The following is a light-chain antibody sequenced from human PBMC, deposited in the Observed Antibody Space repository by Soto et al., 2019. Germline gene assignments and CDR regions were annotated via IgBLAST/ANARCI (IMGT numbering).Light chain of an antibody. J-gene: IGKJ1*01. V-gene: IGKV1-39*01. Sequence: DIQMTLSPSSLSASVGDTITITCRASQSVRSYLNWYQQKPGKAPDLLSYTTTSLQSEVPSRFSGSGSETHFTLTLTSLQPEDFATYFCQQTYSAPPWTFGPGTKVDIK. CDR1: QSVRSY. CDR2: TTT. CDR3: QQTYSAPPWT.